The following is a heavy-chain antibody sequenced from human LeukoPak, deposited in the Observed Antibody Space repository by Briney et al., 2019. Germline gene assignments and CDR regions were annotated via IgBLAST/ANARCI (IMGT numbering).Heavy chain of an antibody. J-gene: IGHJ3*02. CDR1: GYTFTGYY. CDR3: ARVPVVPAAIRRLHNDAFDI. Sequence: GASVKVSCKASGYTFTGYYMHWVRQAPGQGLEWMGWINPNSGGTNYAQKFQGRVTMTRDTSISTAYMELSRLRSDDTAVYYCARVPVVPAAIRRLHNDAFDIWGQGTMVTVSS. V-gene: IGHV1-2*02. CDR2: INPNSGGT. D-gene: IGHD2-2*01.